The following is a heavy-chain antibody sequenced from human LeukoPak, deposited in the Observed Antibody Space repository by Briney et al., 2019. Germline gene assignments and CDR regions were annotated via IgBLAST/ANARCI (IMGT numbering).Heavy chain of an antibody. Sequence: SETLSLTCTVSGGSISSSSYYWGWIRQPPGKGLEWIGSIYYSGSTYYNPSLKSRVTISVDTSKNQFSLKLSSVTAADTAVYYCAGQLRYFDWLLYYWGQGTLVTVSS. D-gene: IGHD3-9*01. V-gene: IGHV4-39*01. CDR2: IYYSGST. J-gene: IGHJ4*02. CDR1: GGSISSSSYY. CDR3: AGQLRYFDWLLYY.